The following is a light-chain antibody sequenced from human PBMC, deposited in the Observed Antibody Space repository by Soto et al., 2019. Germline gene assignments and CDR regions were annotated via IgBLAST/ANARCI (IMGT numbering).Light chain of an antibody. CDR2: GAS. J-gene: IGKJ5*01. V-gene: IGKV3-20*01. CDR1: QSVSNNY. Sequence: EIVLTQSPGTLSLSPGERATLSCRASQSVSNNYLAWYQQKPGQAPRRLIYGASTRATGIPDRYSGSGSGTDFTLTIGRLEPEDFALYYCQPYGSSPTFGEGTRFEIK. CDR3: QPYGSSPT.